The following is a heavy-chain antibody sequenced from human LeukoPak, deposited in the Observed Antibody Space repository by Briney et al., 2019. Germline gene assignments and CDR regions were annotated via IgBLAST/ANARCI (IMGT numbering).Heavy chain of an antibody. CDR2: IYTNGGA. Sequence: SETLSLTCTVSGGSLTSGNYYWDWVRQPAGKGREWIGRIYTNGGASYNPSLKSRVTISIDASKNQFSLKLSSVTAADTAVYYCAREPPGYWGQGILVTVSS. CDR3: AREPPGY. J-gene: IGHJ4*02. CDR1: GGSLTSGNYY. V-gene: IGHV4-61*02.